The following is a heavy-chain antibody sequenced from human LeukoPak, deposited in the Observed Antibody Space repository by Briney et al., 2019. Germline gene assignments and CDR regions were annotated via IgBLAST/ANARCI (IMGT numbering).Heavy chain of an antibody. CDR3: ARADFIDAGPYVIAP. V-gene: IGHV1-2*02. CDR1: GYTFTDYY. D-gene: IGHD3-3*01. CDR2: INTKTGRT. Sequence: ASVKVSCKTSGYTFTDYYIHWVRQAPGQGPEWMGWINTKTGRTSSARNFQGRVTMTRDRSITTVYMDMAWLTSDDTAIYFCARADFIDAGPYVIAPWGQGTLVTVSS. J-gene: IGHJ5*02.